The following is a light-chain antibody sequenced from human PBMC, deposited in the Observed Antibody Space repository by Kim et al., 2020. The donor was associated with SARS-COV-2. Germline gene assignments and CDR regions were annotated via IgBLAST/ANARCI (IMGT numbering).Light chain of an antibody. CDR1: RLRDKY. CDR3: QAWDNNNGV. J-gene: IGLJ3*02. CDR2: NDS. Sequence: GSPGQTAGITCSGDRLRDKYASWNHRRPGQAPVVVIYNDSWRPTEIPERFSGPNSGNTATLAISGNQDIGEADYYCQAWDNNNGVFGGGTKLAVL. V-gene: IGLV3-1*01.